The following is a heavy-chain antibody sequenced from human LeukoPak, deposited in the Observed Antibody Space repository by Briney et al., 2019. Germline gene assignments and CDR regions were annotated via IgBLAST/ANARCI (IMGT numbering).Heavy chain of an antibody. V-gene: IGHV4-30-2*02. CDR2: IYHSGST. Sequence: PSETLSLTFTVSGGSISSGGYYWSWIRQPPGKGLEWIGYIYHSGSTYYNPSLKSRVTISVDTSKNQFSLKLSSVTAADTAVYYCARTWGWYYFDYWGQGTLVTVSS. J-gene: IGHJ4*02. CDR3: ARTWGWYYFDY. CDR1: GGSISSGGYY. D-gene: IGHD6-19*01.